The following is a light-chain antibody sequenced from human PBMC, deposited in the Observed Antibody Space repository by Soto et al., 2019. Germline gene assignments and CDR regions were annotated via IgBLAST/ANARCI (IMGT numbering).Light chain of an antibody. V-gene: IGKV1-13*02. CDR1: QGISSA. J-gene: IGKJ5*01. CDR3: QQFSSYPIT. CDR2: DAS. Sequence: ALQLTQSPPSLSASVGDRVTITCRASQGISSALVWYQQKPGKPPKLLVFDASNLESGVSSRFSGGGSGTDFTLTISSLQPEDFATYYCQQFSSYPITFGQGTRLEIK.